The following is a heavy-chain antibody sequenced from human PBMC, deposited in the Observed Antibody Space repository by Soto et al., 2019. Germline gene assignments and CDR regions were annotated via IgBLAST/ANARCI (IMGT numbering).Heavy chain of an antibody. Sequence: QVQLVQSGAEVKKPGSSVKVSCKASGGTFSSYAISWVRQAPGQGLEWMGGIIPIFGTANYAQKFQGRVTITADESTSTAYMELSSLRSDDTAVHYNARGHVDTAMAPYRMDVWGQGTTVTVSS. D-gene: IGHD5-18*01. CDR1: GGTFSSYA. V-gene: IGHV1-69*01. CDR2: IIPIFGTA. J-gene: IGHJ6*02. CDR3: ARGHVDTAMAPYRMDV.